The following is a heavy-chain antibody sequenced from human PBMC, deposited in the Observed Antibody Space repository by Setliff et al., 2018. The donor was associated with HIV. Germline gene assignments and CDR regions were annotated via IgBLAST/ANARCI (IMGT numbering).Heavy chain of an antibody. CDR1: GGSFPAYY. D-gene: IGHD3-10*01. CDR2: INYSGDT. CDR3: AKKGRYYYGSGVTTDYFDD. V-gene: IGHV4-34*01. J-gene: IGHJ4*02. Sequence: SETLSLTCAVYGGSFPAYYWSWVRQSPGKGLEWIGEINYSGDTTYNPSLKSRVTLSVDASKNQFSLKVKSVAAADTATYYCAKKGRYYYGSGVTTDYFDDWGQGTPVTVSS.